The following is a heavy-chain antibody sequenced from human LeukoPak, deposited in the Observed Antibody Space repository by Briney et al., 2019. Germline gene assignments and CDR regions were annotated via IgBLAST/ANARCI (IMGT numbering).Heavy chain of an antibody. Sequence: SETLSLTCTVSGYSISSGYYWGWIRQPPGKGLEWIGSIYHSGSTYYNPSLRSRVTISVDTSKNQFSLKLSSVTAADTAVYYCARSSEGRYYYDSSGFSYYYYYMDVWGKGTTVTISS. CDR1: GYSISSGYY. J-gene: IGHJ6*03. CDR2: IYHSGST. CDR3: ARSSEGRYYYDSSGFSYYYYYMDV. D-gene: IGHD3-22*01. V-gene: IGHV4-38-2*02.